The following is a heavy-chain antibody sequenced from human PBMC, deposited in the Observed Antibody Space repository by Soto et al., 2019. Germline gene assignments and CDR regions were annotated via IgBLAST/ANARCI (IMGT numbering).Heavy chain of an antibody. CDR3: AVNGLRYFDWLLVRYFTVTAIRDFDY. J-gene: IGHJ4*02. V-gene: IGHV3-7*05. D-gene: IGHD3-9*01. CDR2: IKQDGSEK. CDR1: GFTFSSYW. Sequence: PGGSLRLSCAASGFTFSSYWMSWVCQAPGKGLEWVANIKQDGSEKYYVDSVKGRFTISRDNAKNSLYLQMNSLRAEDTAVYYCAVNGLRYFDWLLVRYFTVTAIRDFDYWGQGTLVTVSS.